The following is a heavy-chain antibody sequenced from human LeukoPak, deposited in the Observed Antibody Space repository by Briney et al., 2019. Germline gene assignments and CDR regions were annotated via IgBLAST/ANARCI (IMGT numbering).Heavy chain of an antibody. J-gene: IGHJ3*02. D-gene: IGHD3-10*01. CDR1: AFTFSGSA. CDR2: IRSKANDYAT. Sequence: GGTLRLSCAASAFTFSGSAIDWVRQASGKGLEWGGRIRSKANDYATAYAASVEGRFTISRDDSKSTAYRQMNSLKTEDTAVYYCTRLTGADVFDIWGQGTMVTVSS. CDR3: TRLTGADVFDI. V-gene: IGHV3-73*01.